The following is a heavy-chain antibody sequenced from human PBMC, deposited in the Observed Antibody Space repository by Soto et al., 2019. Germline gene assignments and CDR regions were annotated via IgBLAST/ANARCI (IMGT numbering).Heavy chain of an antibody. J-gene: IGHJ4*02. V-gene: IGHV3-48*02. Sequence: EVQLVESGGGLVQPGGSLRLSCEASGFTFSSYSMNWVLQAPGKGLEWISYISSVSSTIYYADSVKGRFIVSRDNAKNSLYLQMRSLRDEDTAVYYCARDLASYDSSGEWGQGTMVTVSS. CDR2: ISSVSSTI. CDR1: GFTFSSYS. CDR3: ARDLASYDSSGE. D-gene: IGHD3-22*01.